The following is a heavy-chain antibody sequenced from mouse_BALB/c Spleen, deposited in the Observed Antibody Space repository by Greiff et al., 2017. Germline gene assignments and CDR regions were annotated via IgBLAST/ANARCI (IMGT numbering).Heavy chain of an antibody. Sequence: DVKLVESGPELVKPGASVKIPCKASGYTFTDYNMDWVKQSHGKSLEWIGDINPNNGGTIYNQKFKGKATLTVDKSSSTAYMELRSLTSEDTAVYYCARGVIYDGYYVRYFDVWGAGTTVTVSS. CDR3: ARGVIYDGYYVRYFDV. D-gene: IGHD2-3*01. V-gene: IGHV1-18*01. CDR2: INPNNGGT. J-gene: IGHJ1*01. CDR1: GYTFTDYN.